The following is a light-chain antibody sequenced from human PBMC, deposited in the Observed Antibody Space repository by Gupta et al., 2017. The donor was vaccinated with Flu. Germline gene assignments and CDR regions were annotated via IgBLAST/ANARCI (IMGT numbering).Light chain of an antibody. Sequence: NCKPSQSVLYSSNNKNYLAWYQQKPGQPPKLLIYWASTQESGVPDRFSGSGSGTDFTLTISSLQAEDVAVYYCQQYYSTPWTFGQGTKVEIK. CDR1: QSVLYSSNNKNY. CDR3: QQYYSTPWT. CDR2: WAS. V-gene: IGKV4-1*01. J-gene: IGKJ1*01.